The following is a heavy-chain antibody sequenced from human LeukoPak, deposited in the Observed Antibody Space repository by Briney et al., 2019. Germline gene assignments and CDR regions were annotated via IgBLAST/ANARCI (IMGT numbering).Heavy chain of an antibody. CDR1: RGSVISAY. CDR3: ATGHSSGWFDY. V-gene: IGHV4-59*02. J-gene: IGHJ4*02. D-gene: IGHD6-19*01. Sequence: SETLSLTCTVSRGSVISAYWSWIRQPPGKRLEWIGYMYNSEITNYNPSLKSRVTMSLDMSKNQFSLDLTSVSEADTAVYYCATGHSSGWFDYWGQGSLVIVSS. CDR2: MYNSEIT.